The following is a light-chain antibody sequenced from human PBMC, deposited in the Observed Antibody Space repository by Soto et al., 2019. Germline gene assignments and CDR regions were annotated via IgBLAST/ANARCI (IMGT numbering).Light chain of an antibody. V-gene: IGKV1-5*03. J-gene: IGKJ1*01. CDR1: QTISSS. CDR3: QHMAT. CDR2: RAS. Sequence: DIQMTQSPSTLSASAGDRVTITCRASQTISSSLAWYQQKPGKAPKPLIYRASSLESGVPSRFSGSGSGTEFTLTISSLQPDDFATYFCQHMATFGQGTKVEIK.